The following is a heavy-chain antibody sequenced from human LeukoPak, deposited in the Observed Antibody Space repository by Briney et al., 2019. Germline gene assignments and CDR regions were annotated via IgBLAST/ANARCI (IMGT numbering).Heavy chain of an antibody. D-gene: IGHD2-2*01. CDR1: GYTFTSYD. CDR3: ARGANSYCSSTSCSPAGNWFDP. J-gene: IGHJ5*02. Sequence: ASVKVSCKASGYTFTSYDINWVRQATGQGLEWMGWMNPNSGNTGYAQKFQGRVTMTRNTSISAAYMELSSLRSDDTAVYYCARGANSYCSSTSCSPAGNWFDPWGQGTLVTVSS. CDR2: MNPNSGNT. V-gene: IGHV1-8*01.